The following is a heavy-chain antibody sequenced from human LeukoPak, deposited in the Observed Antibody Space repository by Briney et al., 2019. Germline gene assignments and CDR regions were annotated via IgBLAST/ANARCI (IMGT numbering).Heavy chain of an antibody. Sequence: SQTLSLTCTVSGGSISSGGYYWSWIRQPPGKGLEWIGYIYHSGSTYYNPSLKSRVTISVDRSKNQFSLKLSSVTAADTAVYYCAREKWEIGGPGFDPWGQGTLVTVSS. J-gene: IGHJ5*02. CDR1: GGSISSGGYY. V-gene: IGHV4-30-2*01. CDR3: AREKWEIGGPGFDP. CDR2: IYHSGST. D-gene: IGHD1-26*01.